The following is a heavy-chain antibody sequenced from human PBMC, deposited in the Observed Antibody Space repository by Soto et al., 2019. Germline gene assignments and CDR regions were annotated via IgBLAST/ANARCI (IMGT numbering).Heavy chain of an antibody. CDR1: GYSISSGYY. D-gene: IGHD6-6*01. CDR2: IYHSGST. V-gene: IGHV4-38-2*02. J-gene: IGHJ4*02. Sequence: PSETLSLTCAVSGYSISSGYYWGWIRQPPGKGLEWIGSIYHSGSTYYNPSLKSRVTISVDTSKNQFSLKLSSVTAADTAVYYCVREVPDSSSSSPRIDYWGQGTLVTVSS. CDR3: VREVPDSSSSSPRIDY.